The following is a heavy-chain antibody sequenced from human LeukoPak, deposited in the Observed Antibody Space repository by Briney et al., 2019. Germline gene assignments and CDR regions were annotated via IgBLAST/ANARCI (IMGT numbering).Heavy chain of an antibody. D-gene: IGHD1-14*01. J-gene: IGHJ4*02. CDR3: ARSYGGGIYYFDY. CDR1: GFTFSDYY. V-gene: IGHV3-11*01. Sequence: GGSLRLSCAASGFTFSDYYMSWIRQAPGKGLEWVSYISTSGATIYYADSVKGRFTISRDNAKNSLYLQMNSLRAEDTAVYYCARSYGGGIYYFDYWGQGTLVTVSS. CDR2: ISTSGATI.